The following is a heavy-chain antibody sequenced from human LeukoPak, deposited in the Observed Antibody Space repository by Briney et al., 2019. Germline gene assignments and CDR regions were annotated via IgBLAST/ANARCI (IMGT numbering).Heavy chain of an antibody. V-gene: IGHV3-74*01. CDR3: ARGDTSFQRNDALLI. CDR2: IYSHGSST. D-gene: IGHD2/OR15-2a*01. Sequence: GGTLRLSCAASGFTFSSDWMHWGCQAPGKGLVWVSRIYSHGSSTNYADSVKGRFTISRDNAKNSLNVQMNSLRAEDTALYYCARGDTSFQRNDALLIWGQGTMVSVSS. CDR1: GFTFSSDW. J-gene: IGHJ3*02.